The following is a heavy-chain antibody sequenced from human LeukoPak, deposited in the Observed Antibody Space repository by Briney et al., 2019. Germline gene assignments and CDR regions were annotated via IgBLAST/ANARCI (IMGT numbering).Heavy chain of an antibody. D-gene: IGHD5/OR15-5a*01. CDR1: GFIIDDYG. V-gene: IGHV3-20*04. Sequence: GGSLRLSCAASGFIIDDYGMSWVRQVPGKGLEWVSGINWNGGNTGYADSVKGRFTISRDNSKNTLHLQMDSLRAEDTAVYYCAKDRIRVYTLDYNYGLDVWGQGTAVTVSS. CDR2: INWNGGNT. CDR3: AKDRIRVYTLDYNYGLDV. J-gene: IGHJ6*02.